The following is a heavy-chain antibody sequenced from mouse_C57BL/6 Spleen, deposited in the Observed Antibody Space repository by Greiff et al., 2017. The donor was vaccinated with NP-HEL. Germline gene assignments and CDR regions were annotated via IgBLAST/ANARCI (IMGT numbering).Heavy chain of an antibody. D-gene: IGHD2-4*01. V-gene: IGHV1-62-2*01. CDR1: GYTFPEYT. CDR3: ARHEDRDYDYDGVFDY. CDR2: FYPGSGSI. J-gene: IGHJ2*01. Sequence: KLQQSGAELVKPGASVKLSCKASGYTFPEYTIHWVKQRSGQGLEWIGWFYPGSGSIKYNEKFKDKATLTADKSSSTVYMELSRLTSEDSAVYFCARHEDRDYDYDGVFDYWGQGTTLTVSS.